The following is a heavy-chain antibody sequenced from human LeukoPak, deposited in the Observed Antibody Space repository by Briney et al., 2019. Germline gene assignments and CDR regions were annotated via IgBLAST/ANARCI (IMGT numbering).Heavy chain of an antibody. Sequence: SPTLSLTCTVSGASINTGGYYSNWLHQHPGKGLARIVYIYYTGTTYYNPSLKSRPAISLDTSKNRFSLRLSSVTATDTAVYYCARDPTPGMYYFDYWGQGNLVTVSS. CDR2: IYYTGTT. CDR3: ARDPTPGMYYFDY. J-gene: IGHJ4*02. CDR1: GASINTGGYY. D-gene: IGHD4-11*01. V-gene: IGHV4-31*03.